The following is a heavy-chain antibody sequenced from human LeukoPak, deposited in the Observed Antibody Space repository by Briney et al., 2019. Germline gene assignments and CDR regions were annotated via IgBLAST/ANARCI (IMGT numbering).Heavy chain of an antibody. D-gene: IGHD1-26*01. CDR2: ISGSGGST. CDR1: GFTFSSYA. CDR3: AKDYIVGATRGIRDAFDI. J-gene: IGHJ3*02. Sequence: GGSLRLSCAASGFTFSSYAMSWVRQAPGKGLEWVSAISGSGGSTYYADSVKGRFAISRDNSKNTLYLQMNSLRAEDTAVYYCAKDYIVGATRGIRDAFDIWGQGTMVTVSS. V-gene: IGHV3-23*01.